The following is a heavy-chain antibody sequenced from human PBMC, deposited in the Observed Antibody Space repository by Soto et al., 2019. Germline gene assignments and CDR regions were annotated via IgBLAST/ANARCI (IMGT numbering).Heavy chain of an antibody. D-gene: IGHD3-3*01. CDR1: GFTFSSYS. CDR3: ARDPTYDFWSGYYTGIGLAERGYYYYGMDV. Sequence: PGGSLRLSCAASGFTFSSYSMNWVRQAPGKGLEWVSSISSSSSYIYYADSVKGRFTISRDNAKNSLYLQMNSLRAEDTAVYYCARDPTYDFWSGYYTGIGLAERGYYYYGMDVWGQGTTVTVSS. CDR2: ISSSSSYI. V-gene: IGHV3-21*01. J-gene: IGHJ6*02.